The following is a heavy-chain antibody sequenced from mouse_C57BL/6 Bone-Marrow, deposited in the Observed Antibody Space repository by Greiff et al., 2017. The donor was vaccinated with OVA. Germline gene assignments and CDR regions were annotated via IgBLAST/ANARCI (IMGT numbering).Heavy chain of an antibody. V-gene: IGHV1-76*01. CDR3: ARWGTTVVAFDY. Sequence: QVQLKQSGAELVRPGASVKLSCKASGYTFTDYYINWVKQRPGQGLEWIARIYPGSGNTYYNEKFKGKATLTAEKSSSTAYMQLSSLTSEDSAVYFCARWGTTVVAFDYWGQGTTLTVSS. J-gene: IGHJ2*01. CDR2: IYPGSGNT. D-gene: IGHD1-1*01. CDR1: GYTFTDYY.